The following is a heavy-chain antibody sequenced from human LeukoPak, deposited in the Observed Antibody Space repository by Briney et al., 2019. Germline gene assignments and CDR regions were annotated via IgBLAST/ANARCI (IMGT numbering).Heavy chain of an antibody. V-gene: IGHV4-34*01. CDR1: GGSFSDYY. Sequence: SETLSLTCAVSGGSFSDYYWIWIRQAPTKGLQGIGEINHSGSTNYNPSLKSRVTMSVNTSKNQFSLNLSSVTAADTAVYYCARGPKLTRGVTNWFDPWGQGTLVTVSS. J-gene: IGHJ5*02. D-gene: IGHD3-10*01. CDR3: ARGPKLTRGVTNWFDP. CDR2: INHSGST.